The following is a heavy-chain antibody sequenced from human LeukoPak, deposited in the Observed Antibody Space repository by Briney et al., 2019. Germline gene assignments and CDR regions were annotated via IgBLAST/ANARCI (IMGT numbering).Heavy chain of an antibody. D-gene: IGHD6-13*01. CDR1: GFTFSNAW. J-gene: IGHJ4*02. CDR3: TTAGKYNNTWYSVDY. CDR2: IKSKTDGGTT. V-gene: IGHV3-15*01. Sequence: PGGSLRLSCAASGFTFSNAWMSWVRQAPGKGLEWVGRIKSKTDGGTTDYAAPVKGRFTISRDDSKNTLYLQMNSLKTEDTAVYFCTTAGKYNNTWYSVDYWGQGTLVTVSS.